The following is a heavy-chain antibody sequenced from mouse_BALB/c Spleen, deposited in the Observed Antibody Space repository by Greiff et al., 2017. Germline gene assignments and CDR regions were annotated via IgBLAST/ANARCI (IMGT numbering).Heavy chain of an antibody. CDR3: ARGEREKLFAY. V-gene: IGHV1-18*01. Sequence: EVQLQQSGPELVKPGASVKIPCTASGYTFTDYNMDWVQQSHGKSLEWIGDINPNNGGTIYNQKFKGKATVTVDKSSNTDYMELRSLTSEDTAVDDGARGEREKLFAYWGQGTVVTVSA. J-gene: IGHJ3*01. CDR2: INPNNGGT. CDR1: GYTFTDYN.